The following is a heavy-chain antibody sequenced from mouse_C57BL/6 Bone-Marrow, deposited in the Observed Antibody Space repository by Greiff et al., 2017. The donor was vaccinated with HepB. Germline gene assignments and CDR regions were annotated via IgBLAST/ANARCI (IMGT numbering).Heavy chain of an antibody. J-gene: IGHJ4*01. CDR2: IYPGDGDT. Sequence: QVQLQQSGPELVKPGASVKISCKASGYAFSSSWMNWVKQRPGKGLEWIGRIYPGDGDTNYNGKFKGKATLTADKSSSTAYMQLSSLTSEDSAVYFCARWGWLLEVDYWGQGTSVTVSS. CDR1: GYAFSSSW. CDR3: ARWGWLLEVDY. D-gene: IGHD2-3*01. V-gene: IGHV1-82*01.